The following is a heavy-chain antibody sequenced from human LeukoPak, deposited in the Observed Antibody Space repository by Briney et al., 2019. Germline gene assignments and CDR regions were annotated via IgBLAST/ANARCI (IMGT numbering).Heavy chain of an antibody. D-gene: IGHD5-18*01. CDR3: AKEGRKTGNTYGYEYDC. Sequence: GGSLRLSCAASGFTFSSYAMSWVRQAPGKGLEWDSAVSSSGGSTNYADYVKGQFTISRDNSKNTVYLHMNNLRAEDTAVYYCAKEGRKTGNTYGYEYDCWGQGTLVTVSS. J-gene: IGHJ4*02. V-gene: IGHV3-23*01. CDR2: VSSSGGST. CDR1: GFTFSSYA.